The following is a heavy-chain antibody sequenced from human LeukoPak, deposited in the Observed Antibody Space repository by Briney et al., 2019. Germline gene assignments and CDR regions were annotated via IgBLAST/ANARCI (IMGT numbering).Heavy chain of an antibody. J-gene: IGHJ4*02. V-gene: IGHV3-23*01. CDR3: ARHGSWSFDY. CDR2: ITSGSGSNV. Sequence: PGGSLRLSCAASGFTFSSHAMSGVPQAPGEGREGGSAITSGSGSNVYYTDSLKGRFTISRDNSKNTLYLQMNSLRAEDTAVYYCARHGSWSFDYWGQGTLVTVSS. CDR1: GFTFSSHA. D-gene: IGHD6-13*01.